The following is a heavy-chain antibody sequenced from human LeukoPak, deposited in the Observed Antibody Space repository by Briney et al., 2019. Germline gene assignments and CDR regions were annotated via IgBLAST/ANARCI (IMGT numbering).Heavy chain of an antibody. V-gene: IGHV3-33*06. Sequence: PGGSLRLSCAASGFTFSSYGMRWVRQAPGKGLEWVAVIWYDGSNKYYADSVKGRFTISRDNSKNTLYLQMNSLRAEDTAVYYCAKSVSGARAYYYGSGSYYWGQGTLVTVSS. CDR3: AKSVSGARAYYYGSGSYY. J-gene: IGHJ4*02. CDR2: IWYDGSNK. D-gene: IGHD3-10*01. CDR1: GFTFSSYG.